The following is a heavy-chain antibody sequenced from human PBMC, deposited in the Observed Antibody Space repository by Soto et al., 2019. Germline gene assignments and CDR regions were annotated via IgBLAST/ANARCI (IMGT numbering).Heavy chain of an antibody. CDR2: ISAYNGNT. CDR1: GYTFTSYG. CDR3: ARVEIATAMGAY. Sequence: ATVKVSCKSSGYTFTSYGISWVRQAPGQGLEWMGWISAYNGNTNYAQKLQGRVTMTTDTSTSTAYMELRSLRSDDTAVYYCARVEIATAMGAYWCQRTRVTVSS. J-gene: IGHJ4*02. V-gene: IGHV1-18*01. D-gene: IGHD5-18*01.